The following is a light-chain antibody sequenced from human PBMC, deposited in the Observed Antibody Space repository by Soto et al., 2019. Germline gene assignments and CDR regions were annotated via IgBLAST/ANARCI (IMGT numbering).Light chain of an antibody. V-gene: IGKV1-27*01. CDR3: QKYNSAPRT. CDR1: QGISNY. Sequence: DIQMTQSPSSLSASVGDRVTITCRASQGISNYLAWYQQKPGKVPKLLIYAASTLQSGVPSRFSGSGSGTDFPLTIRSLQPEDVGTYYCQKYNSAPRTFGQGTKVEIK. CDR2: AAS. J-gene: IGKJ1*01.